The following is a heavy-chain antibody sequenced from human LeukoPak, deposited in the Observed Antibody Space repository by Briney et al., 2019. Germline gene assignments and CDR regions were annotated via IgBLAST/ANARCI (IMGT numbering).Heavy chain of an antibody. D-gene: IGHD3-10*01. Sequence: ASVKVSCKASGYTFTSYGISWVRQAPGQGLEWMGWISAYNGNTNYAQKLQGRVTMTTDTSTSTAYMELRSLGSDDTAVYYCARLWSGVYYFDYWGQGTLVTVSS. J-gene: IGHJ4*02. CDR2: ISAYNGNT. V-gene: IGHV1-18*01. CDR3: ARLWSGVYYFDY. CDR1: GYTFTSYG.